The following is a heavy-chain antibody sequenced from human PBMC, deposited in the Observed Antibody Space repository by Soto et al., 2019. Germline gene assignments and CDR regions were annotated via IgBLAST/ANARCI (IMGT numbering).Heavy chain of an antibody. Sequence: SVKVSCKASGGTFSSYAISWVRQAPGQGLEWMGGIIPIFGTANYAQKFQGRVTITADESTSTAYMELRSLRSDDTAVYYCARVIVATIGNYYYGMDVWGQGTTVTVSS. CDR2: IIPIFGTA. D-gene: IGHD5-12*01. CDR3: ARVIVATIGNYYYGMDV. V-gene: IGHV1-69*13. J-gene: IGHJ6*02. CDR1: GGTFSSYA.